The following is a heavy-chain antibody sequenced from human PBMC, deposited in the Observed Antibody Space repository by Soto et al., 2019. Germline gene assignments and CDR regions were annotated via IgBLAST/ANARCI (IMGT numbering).Heavy chain of an antibody. CDR2: INPSGGST. CDR3: ARNEEWELLRAVGYYYGMDV. CDR1: GYTFTSYY. D-gene: IGHD1-26*01. Sequence: ASVKVSCKASGYTFTSYYMHWVRQAPGQGLEWMGIINPSGGSTSYAQKFQGRVTMTRDTSTSTVYMELSSLRSEDTAVYYFARNEEWELLRAVGYYYGMDVWGQGTTVTVSS. V-gene: IGHV1-46*01. J-gene: IGHJ6*02.